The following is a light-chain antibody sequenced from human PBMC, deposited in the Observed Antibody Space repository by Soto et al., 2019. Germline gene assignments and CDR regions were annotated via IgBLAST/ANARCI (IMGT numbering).Light chain of an antibody. CDR3: QQYNSYSRT. Sequence: DIQMTQSPSSLSASVGDRVTITCRASQSISSYLNWYHQKPGKAPKLLIYAASSVQSGVPSRFSGSGSGTDFTLTISSLQSEDFAVYYCQQYNSYSRTFGQGTKVDIK. V-gene: IGKV1-39*01. CDR1: QSISSY. CDR2: AAS. J-gene: IGKJ1*01.